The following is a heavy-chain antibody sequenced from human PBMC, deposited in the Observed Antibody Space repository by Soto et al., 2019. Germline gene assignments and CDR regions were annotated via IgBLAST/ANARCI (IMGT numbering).Heavy chain of an antibody. D-gene: IGHD6-13*01. J-gene: IGHJ4*02. Sequence: QITLKESGPTLVKPTQTLTLTCTFSGFSLSTSGVGVGWIRQPPGKALEWLALIYWDDDKRYSPSLKSRLTITKDTPKNQVVLTMTNMDPVDTATYYCAHRPRGAAASIYFDYWGQGTLVTVSS. V-gene: IGHV2-5*02. CDR1: GFSLSTSGVG. CDR2: IYWDDDK. CDR3: AHRPRGAAASIYFDY.